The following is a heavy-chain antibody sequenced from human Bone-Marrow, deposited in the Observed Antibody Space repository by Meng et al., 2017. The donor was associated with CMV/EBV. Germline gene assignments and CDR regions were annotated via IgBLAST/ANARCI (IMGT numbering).Heavy chain of an antibody. V-gene: IGHV3-53*01. CDR1: GFTVSSNY. J-gene: IGHJ6*01. D-gene: IGHD2-2*01. CDR3: ATQHPLGYCSSTSCYPYPRDYYGMAV. CDR2: IYSGGST. Sequence: GESLKISCAASGFTVSSNYMSWVRQAPGKGLEWVSVIYSGGSTYYADSVKGRFTISRDNSKNTLYLQMNSLRAEDTAVYYCATQHPLGYCSSTSCYPYPRDYYGMAVWGQGNTV.